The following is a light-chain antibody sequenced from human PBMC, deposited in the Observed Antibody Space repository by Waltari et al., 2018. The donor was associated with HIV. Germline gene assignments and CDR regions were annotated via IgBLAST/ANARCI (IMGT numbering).Light chain of an antibody. J-gene: IGLJ1*01. CDR3: ASYAGSTNV. V-gene: IGLV2-8*01. CDR1: SSDVGGYNY. Sequence: QSALTQPPSASGSPGQSVTISCTGTSSDVGGYNYVSWYQLHPGKAPKLMIYEVSKRPSGVPDRCAGSKSVNTASLTVSGLQSEDEADYFCASYAGSTNVFGTGTKVTVL. CDR2: EVS.